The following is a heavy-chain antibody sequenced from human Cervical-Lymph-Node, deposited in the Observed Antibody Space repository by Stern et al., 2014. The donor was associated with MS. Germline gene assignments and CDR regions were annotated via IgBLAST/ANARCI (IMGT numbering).Heavy chain of an antibody. CDR1: GFTFSSYG. CDR3: AKSYPYYYDSSGEWGYFDL. V-gene: IGHV3-30*18. J-gene: IGHJ2*01. CDR2: ISYDGSNK. Sequence: VQLVESGGGVVQPGRSPRLSCAASGFTFSSYGMHWVRQAPGKGLEWVAVISYDGSNKYYADSVKGRFTISRDNSKNTLYLQMNSLRAEDTAVYYCAKSYPYYYDSSGEWGYFDLWGRGTLVTVSS. D-gene: IGHD3-22*01.